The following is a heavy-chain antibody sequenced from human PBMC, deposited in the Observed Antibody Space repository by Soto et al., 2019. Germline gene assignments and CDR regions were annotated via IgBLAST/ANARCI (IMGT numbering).Heavy chain of an antibody. CDR2: IYYSGST. CDR1: GGSISSYY. CDR3: ARDYHSGGAFDI. J-gene: IGHJ3*02. V-gene: IGHV4-59*01. D-gene: IGHD6-19*01. Sequence: QVQLQESGPGLVKPSETLSLTCTVSGGSISSYYWSWIRQPPGKGLEWIGYIYYSGSTNYNPSLKSRVTISVDTSKNQFSLKLGSVTAADTAVYYCARDYHSGGAFDIWGQGTMVTVSS.